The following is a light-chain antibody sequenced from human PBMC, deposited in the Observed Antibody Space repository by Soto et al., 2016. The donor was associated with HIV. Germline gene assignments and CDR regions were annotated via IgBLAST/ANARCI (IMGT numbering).Light chain of an antibody. V-gene: IGKV1-17*01. CDR1: QGIGND. J-gene: IGKJ1*01. CDR2: VAS. CDR3: QQYNTVPWT. Sequence: DIQMTQSPSSLSASVGDRVSITCRASQGIGNDVGWYQQKPGKVPKRLIAVASSLESGVPSRFSGSGSGTEFTLTLSSVQPDDVGTYYCQQYNTVPWTFGQGTKLEMK.